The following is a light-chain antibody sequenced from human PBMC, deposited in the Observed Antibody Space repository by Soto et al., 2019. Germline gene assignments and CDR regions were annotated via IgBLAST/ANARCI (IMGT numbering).Light chain of an antibody. CDR2: EVS. Sequence: QSVLPQPASVSGSPGHSITISCTGTSSDVGSYNLVSWYQQHPGKAPKLMIYEVSKRPSGVSNRFSGSKSGNTASLTISGLQAEDEADYYCCSYASSTSYVFGTGTKVTVL. CDR1: SSDVGSYNL. CDR3: CSYASSTSYV. J-gene: IGLJ1*01. V-gene: IGLV2-23*02.